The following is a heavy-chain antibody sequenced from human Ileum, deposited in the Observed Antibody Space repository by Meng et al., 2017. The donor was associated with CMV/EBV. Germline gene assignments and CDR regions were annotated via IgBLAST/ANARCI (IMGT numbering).Heavy chain of an antibody. D-gene: IGHD4-17*01. J-gene: IGHJ4*02. CDR2: INGANGNT. Sequence: SCNASGYTFSSYAMHWVRQAPGQGLEWMGWINGANGNTKYSQKFQDRVTFTRDTSANTAYMEMRSLRSEDTAVYYCARIESGAHFDSWGQGTLVTVSS. CDR1: GYTFSSYA. CDR3: ARIESGAHFDS. V-gene: IGHV1-3*01.